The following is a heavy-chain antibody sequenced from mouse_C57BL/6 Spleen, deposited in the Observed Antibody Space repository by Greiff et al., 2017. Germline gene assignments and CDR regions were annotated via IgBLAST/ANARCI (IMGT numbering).Heavy chain of an antibody. V-gene: IGHV5-4*01. D-gene: IGHD1-1*01. CDR1: GFTFSSYA. CDR2: ISDGGSYT. J-gene: IGHJ1*03. CDR3: AREGRSTTVVAPYFDV. Sequence: EVKLEESGGGLVKPGGSLKLSCAASGFTFSSYAMSWVRQTPEKRLEWVATISDGGSYTYYPDNVKGRFTISRDNAKNNLYLQMSHLKSEDTAMYYCAREGRSTTVVAPYFDVWGTGTTVTVSS.